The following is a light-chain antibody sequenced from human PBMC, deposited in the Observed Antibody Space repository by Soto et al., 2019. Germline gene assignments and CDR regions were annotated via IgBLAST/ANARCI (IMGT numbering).Light chain of an antibody. CDR2: ATS. J-gene: IGKJ5*01. Sequence: DIQMTQSPSSLSASVGDRFNITCRASQTVSSYLNWYQQKPGTVPKLLIYATSNLQSGVPSRFSGRGFGTAFTLTIRSLQPEDFATYYCQQSFPTPSFGQGTRREIK. V-gene: IGKV1-39*01. CDR1: QTVSSY. CDR3: QQSFPTPS.